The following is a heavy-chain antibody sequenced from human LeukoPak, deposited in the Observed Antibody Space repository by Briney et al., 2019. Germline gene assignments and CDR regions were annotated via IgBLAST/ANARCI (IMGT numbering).Heavy chain of an antibody. V-gene: IGHV3-73*01. CDR3: TRSQGDY. J-gene: IGHJ4*02. CDR1: GFTFSTSG. Sequence: GGSLRLSCAASGFTFSTSGMHWVRQASGKGLEWVGRIRSKAYSYATAYAASVKGRFTISRDDSKNTAYLPMNTLKTEDTAVYYCTRSQGDYWGQGTLVTVSS. CDR2: IRSKAYSYAT.